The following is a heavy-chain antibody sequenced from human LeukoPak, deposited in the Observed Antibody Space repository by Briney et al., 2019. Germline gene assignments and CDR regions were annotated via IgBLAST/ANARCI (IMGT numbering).Heavy chain of an antibody. D-gene: IGHD1-14*01. Sequence: GGSLRLSCAASGFTFSNYAMNWVRQAPGKGLEWVSAISASGGTTYSADSLKGRFTISRDNSKNTLYLQMNSLRAEDTAVYYCATARPGSYWGQGILVTVSS. CDR1: GFTFSNYA. V-gene: IGHV3-23*01. CDR3: ATARPGSY. J-gene: IGHJ4*02. CDR2: ISASGGTT.